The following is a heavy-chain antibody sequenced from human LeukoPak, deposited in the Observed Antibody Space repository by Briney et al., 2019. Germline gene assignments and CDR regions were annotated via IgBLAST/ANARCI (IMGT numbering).Heavy chain of an antibody. Sequence: ASVTVSCTASGYTFTSYGISWVRQAPGQGLEWMGWISAYNGNTNYAQKLQGRVTMTTDTSTSTAYMELRSLRSDDTAVYYCARIALRHYGMDVWGQGTTVTVSS. CDR2: ISAYNGNT. V-gene: IGHV1-18*01. D-gene: IGHD2-21*01. CDR3: ARIALRHYGMDV. CDR1: GYTFTSYG. J-gene: IGHJ6*02.